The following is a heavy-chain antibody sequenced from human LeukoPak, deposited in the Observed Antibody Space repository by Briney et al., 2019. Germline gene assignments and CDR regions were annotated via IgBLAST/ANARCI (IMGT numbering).Heavy chain of an antibody. D-gene: IGHD6-13*01. CDR3: ARDPYSSNFDY. J-gene: IGHJ4*02. CDR2: ISSSSSYI. V-gene: IGHV3-21*01. CDR1: GFTFSSYA. Sequence: GGSLRLSCAASGFTFSSYAMNWVRQAPGKGLEWVSSISSSSSYIYYADSVKGRCTISRDNAKNSLYLQMNSLRAEDTAVYYCARDPYSSNFDYWGQGTLVTVSS.